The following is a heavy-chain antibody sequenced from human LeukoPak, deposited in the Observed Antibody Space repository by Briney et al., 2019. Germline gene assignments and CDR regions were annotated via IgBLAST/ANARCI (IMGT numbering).Heavy chain of an antibody. V-gene: IGHV1-69*06. CDR1: GGTFSNYA. Sequence: SLKVSCKASGGTFSNYAISWVRQAPGQGLEWMGEIIPMFGTAHYAQKLQGRVTITADISTRTAYMEVSSLRCEDTAVYYCATDAPSETTLASAFDIWGQGTMVTVSS. CDR3: ATDAPSETTLASAFDI. CDR2: IIPMFGTA. J-gene: IGHJ3*02. D-gene: IGHD1-1*01.